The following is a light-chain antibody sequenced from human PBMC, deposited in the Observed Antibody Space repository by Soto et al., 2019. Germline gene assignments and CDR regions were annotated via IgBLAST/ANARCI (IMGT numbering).Light chain of an antibody. CDR1: QSVSSN. V-gene: IGKV3-15*01. CDR2: GAS. J-gene: IGKJ1*01. CDR3: QQYNNWPRT. Sequence: EIVMTQSPATLYVSPGERATLSCRASQSVSSNLALYQQKPGQAPSLLIYGASTRATCIPARFSGSGSGTEFTLTISSLQSEDFAVYYCQQYNNWPRTFGQGTKVEIK.